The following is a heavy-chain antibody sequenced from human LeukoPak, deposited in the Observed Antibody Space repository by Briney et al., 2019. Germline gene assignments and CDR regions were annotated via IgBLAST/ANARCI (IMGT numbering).Heavy chain of an antibody. CDR2: FDPEDGET. Sequence: ASVKVSCKVSGYTLTELSMHWVRQAPGKGLEWMGGFDPEDGETIYAQKFQGRVTMTEDTSTDTAYMELSSLRSEDTAVYYCARARDVLLWFGDPDYYGMDVWGQGTTVTVSS. J-gene: IGHJ6*02. V-gene: IGHV1-24*01. CDR1: GYTLTELS. D-gene: IGHD3-10*01. CDR3: ARARDVLLWFGDPDYYGMDV.